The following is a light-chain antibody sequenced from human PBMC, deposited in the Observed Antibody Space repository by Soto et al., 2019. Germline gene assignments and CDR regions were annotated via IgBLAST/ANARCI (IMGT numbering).Light chain of an antibody. Sequence: IVTSQSPATLPVPPGVAATLSCMASQNDVTNLAWYQQKPGQAPRLLIYGASTRATGIPARFSGSGSGTEFTLTISSLQAEDFAVYYCQQYTNWPLTFGGGTKVDIK. CDR1: QNDVTN. CDR2: GAS. CDR3: QQYTNWPLT. J-gene: IGKJ4*01. V-gene: IGKV3-15*01.